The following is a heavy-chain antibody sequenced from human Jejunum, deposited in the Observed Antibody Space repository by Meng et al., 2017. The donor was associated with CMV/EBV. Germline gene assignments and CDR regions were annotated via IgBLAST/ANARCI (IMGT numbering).Heavy chain of an antibody. CDR3: ARDIDH. V-gene: IGHV3-21*01. J-gene: IGHJ5*02. Sequence: VQLQVAGPGLVEPSQTLSLTCTVSGDSISSDGYYWAWIRQPPGKGLEWVSSISSSSRYINYADSVKGRFTISRDNAKNSLYLQMNSLRVEDTAIYYCARDIDHWGQGTLVTVSS. CDR1: GDSISSDG. CDR2: ISSSSRYI.